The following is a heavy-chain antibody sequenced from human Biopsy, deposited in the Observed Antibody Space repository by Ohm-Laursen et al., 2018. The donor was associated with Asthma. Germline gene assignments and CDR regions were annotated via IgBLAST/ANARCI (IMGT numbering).Heavy chain of an antibody. CDR3: ARDVMEWYLPAFDF. J-gene: IGHJ4*02. D-gene: IGHD3-3*01. Sequence: SLRLSCSALGFTFRSYAIHWVRQAPGKGLEWVAVGGSYYDGGLKYYADSVNGRFTVSRDDSKNTLYLQMNSLRPDDTAVYYCARDVMEWYLPAFDFWGQGTLVTVSS. CDR2: GGSYYDGGLK. V-gene: IGHV3-30-3*01. CDR1: GFTFRSYA.